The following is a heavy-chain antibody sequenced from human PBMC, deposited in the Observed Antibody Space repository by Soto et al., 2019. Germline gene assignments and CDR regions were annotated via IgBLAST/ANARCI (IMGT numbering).Heavy chain of an antibody. CDR1: GYTFTSFA. CDR3: ARDLLWGAYDY. V-gene: IGHV1-3*01. Sequence: GASVKVSCKASGYTFTSFAMHWVRQAPGQRLEWLGWINAGNGNTKYSQTFQGRVTITRDTSASTAYMELSSLRSEDTAVYYCARDLLWGAYDYWGQGTLVTVSS. D-gene: IGHD3-16*01. CDR2: INAGNGNT. J-gene: IGHJ4*02.